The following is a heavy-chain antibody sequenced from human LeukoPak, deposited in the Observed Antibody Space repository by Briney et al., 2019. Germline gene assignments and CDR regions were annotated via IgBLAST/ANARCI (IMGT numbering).Heavy chain of an antibody. V-gene: IGHV3-30*02. D-gene: IGHD5-18*01. CDR2: IRFDGNDK. CDR1: GFTFSSYG. J-gene: IGHJ4*02. Sequence: PGGSLRLSCAASGFTFSSYGMHWVRQAPGKGLEWVTLIRFDGNDKYYADSVKGRFTISRDNSKHTLYLQMNSLRAEDTAVYYCAKDGYNYGGNLDYWGQGTLVTVSS. CDR3: AKDGYNYGGNLDY.